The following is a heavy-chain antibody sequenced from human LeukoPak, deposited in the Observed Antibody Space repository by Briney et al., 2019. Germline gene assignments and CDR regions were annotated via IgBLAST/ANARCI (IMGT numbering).Heavy chain of an antibody. CDR1: EFTFSSYT. D-gene: IGHD2-2*01. Sequence: GGSLRLSCAASEFTFSSYTMNWVRQAPGKGLEWVSSISASSAYIYYADSVKGRFTISRDNAKKSLYLQMNSLRAEDTAVYYCVRSTNSQLLDYWGQGTLVTVSS. CDR3: VRSTNSQLLDY. J-gene: IGHJ4*02. V-gene: IGHV3-21*01. CDR2: ISASSAYI.